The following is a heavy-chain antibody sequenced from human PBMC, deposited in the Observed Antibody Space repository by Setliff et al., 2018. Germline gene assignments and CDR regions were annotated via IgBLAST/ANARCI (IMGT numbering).Heavy chain of an antibody. CDR3: ARQPHSTTYYYYYYYMDV. V-gene: IGHV4-34*01. Sequence: SETLSLTCAVYGGSFSGHYWSWIRQSPGKGLEWIGEIDHRGNTNYNPSLRSRLTVLVDTSKNQVSLEVKSVTAADTAVYYCARQPHSTTYYYYYYYMDVWGKGTTVTVSS. CDR1: GGSFSGHY. D-gene: IGHD6-13*01. CDR2: IDHRGNT. J-gene: IGHJ6*03.